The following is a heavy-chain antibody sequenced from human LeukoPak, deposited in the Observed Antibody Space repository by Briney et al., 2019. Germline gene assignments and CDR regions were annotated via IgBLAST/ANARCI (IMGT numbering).Heavy chain of an antibody. V-gene: IGHV3-7*01. CDR3: ARTAPRFRYYDSSGFDY. D-gene: IGHD3-22*01. Sequence: PGGSLRLSCAASGFTLSRFWMNWVRQAPGKGLEWVANIKQDGSVKTYVDSVKGRFTISRDNSKNLVYLQMNSLRAEDTAVYYCARTAPRFRYYDSSGFDYWGQGTLVTVSS. J-gene: IGHJ4*02. CDR1: GFTLSRFW. CDR2: IKQDGSVK.